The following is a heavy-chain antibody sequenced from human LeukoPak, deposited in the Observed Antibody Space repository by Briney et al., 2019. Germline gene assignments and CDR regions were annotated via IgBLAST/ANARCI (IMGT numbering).Heavy chain of an antibody. V-gene: IGHV3-30*02. J-gene: IGHJ4*02. Sequence: PGGSLRLSCAASGFSVSTYAMHWVRQAPGKGPEWVAFIRSDGSNEYYADSVKGRFTISRDNSKNTLYLQMNSLRAEDTAVYYCAKGGGYFDYWGQGTWSPSPQ. CDR2: IRSDGSNE. D-gene: IGHD3-16*01. CDR3: AKGGGYFDY. CDR1: GFSVSTYA.